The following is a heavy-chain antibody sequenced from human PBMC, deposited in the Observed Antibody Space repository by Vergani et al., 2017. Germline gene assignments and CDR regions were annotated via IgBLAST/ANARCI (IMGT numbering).Heavy chain of an antibody. J-gene: IGHJ3*02. CDR3: ARGLYPQFDAFDI. Sequence: QVQLVQSGAEVKKPGSSVKVSCKASGGTFSSYAISWVRQAPGQGLEWMGRIIPILGIANYAQKFQGRVTITADKSTSTAYMELSSLRSEDTAVYYCARGLYPQFDAFDIWGQGTMVTVSS. CDR2: IIPILGIA. CDR1: GGTFSSYA. V-gene: IGHV1-69*04. D-gene: IGHD5-24*01.